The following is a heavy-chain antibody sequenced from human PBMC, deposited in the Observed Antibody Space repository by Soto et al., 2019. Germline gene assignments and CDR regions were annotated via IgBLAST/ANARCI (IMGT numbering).Heavy chain of an antibody. D-gene: IGHD5-12*01. V-gene: IGHV3-9*01. Sequence: GGSLRLSCAASGFTFDDYAMHWVRQAPGKGLEWVSGISWNSGSIGYADSVKGRFTISRDNAKNSLYLQMNSLRAEDTALYYCAKVGERGYSGSADYWGQGTLVTV. CDR3: AKVGERGYSGSADY. J-gene: IGHJ4*02. CDR2: ISWNSGSI. CDR1: GFTFDDYA.